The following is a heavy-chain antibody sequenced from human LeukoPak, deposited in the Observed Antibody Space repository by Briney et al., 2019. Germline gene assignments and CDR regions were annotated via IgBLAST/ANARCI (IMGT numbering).Heavy chain of an antibody. D-gene: IGHD2-15*01. J-gene: IGHJ6*03. CDR1: GLTFSSYG. Sequence: GGTLRLSCAASGLTFSSYGMSWVRQAPGRGLEWVSAISTTGGTTYYADSVRGRFTISRDNSRNTLYLQMNSLRAEDTAIYYCAKNGDRGAYCSGGTCYPYYYYYMDVWGQGTMVTVSS. V-gene: IGHV3-23*01. CDR3: AKNGDRGAYCSGGTCYPYYYYYMDV. CDR2: ISTTGGTT.